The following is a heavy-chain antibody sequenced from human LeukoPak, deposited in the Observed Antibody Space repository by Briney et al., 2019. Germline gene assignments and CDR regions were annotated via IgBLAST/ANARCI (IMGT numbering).Heavy chain of an antibody. J-gene: IGHJ6*03. V-gene: IGHV3-23*01. CDR3: AKAPSRYYYYYMDV. Sequence: GGSLRLSCAASGFTFSSYGMSWVRQAPGKGLEWVSGISGSGGSTYYADSVKGRFTISRDNSKNTLYLQMNSLRAEDTAVYYCAKAPSRYYYYYMDVWGKGTTVTISS. CDR1: GFTFSSYG. CDR2: ISGSGGST.